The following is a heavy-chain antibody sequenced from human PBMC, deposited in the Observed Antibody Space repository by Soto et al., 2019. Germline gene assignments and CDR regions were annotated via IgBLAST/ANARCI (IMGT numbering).Heavy chain of an antibody. Sequence: QVQLVESGGGVVQPGRSLKLSCAASGFTFSSYGMHWVRQAPGKGLEWVAVIWYDGSNKYYADSVKGRFTISRDNSQNTLYLPMNSLRAEETAVYYCARDDTYYYDSSGYYSEYFHHWGQGTLVTVSS. CDR1: GFTFSSYG. V-gene: IGHV3-33*01. CDR2: IWYDGSNK. J-gene: IGHJ1*01. CDR3: ARDDTYYYDSSGYYSEYFHH. D-gene: IGHD3-22*01.